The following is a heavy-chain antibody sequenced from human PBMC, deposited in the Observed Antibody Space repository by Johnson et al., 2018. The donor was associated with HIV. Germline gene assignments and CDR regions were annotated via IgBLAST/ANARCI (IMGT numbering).Heavy chain of an antibody. D-gene: IGHD3-22*01. Sequence: VQLVESGGGLVQPGRSLRLSCVASGFSFDDYAMHWVRQAPGKGLEWVSGISWNSDDIDYADSVKGRFTISRDNAKNSLYLQMNTLRPEDTALYYCAKDLVVINVRYAFHIWGQGTMVTVS. CDR3: AKDLVVINVRYAFHI. V-gene: IGHV3-9*01. CDR2: ISWNSDDI. CDR1: GFSFDDYA. J-gene: IGHJ3*02.